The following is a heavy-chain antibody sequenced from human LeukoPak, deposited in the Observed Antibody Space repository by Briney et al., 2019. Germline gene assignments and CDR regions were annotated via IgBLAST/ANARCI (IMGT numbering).Heavy chain of an antibody. CDR2: INHSGST. D-gene: IGHD6-19*01. V-gene: IGHV4-34*01. Sequence: SETLSLTCAVYGGSLSGYYWSWIRQPPGKGLEWIGEINHSGSTNYNPSLKSRVTISVDTSKNQFSLKLSSVTAADTAVYYCARGSVAAPGYFDYWGQGTLVTVSS. J-gene: IGHJ4*02. CDR1: GGSLSGYY. CDR3: ARGSVAAPGYFDY.